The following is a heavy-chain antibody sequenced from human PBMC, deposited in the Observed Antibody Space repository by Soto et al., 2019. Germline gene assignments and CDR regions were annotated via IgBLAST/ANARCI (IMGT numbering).Heavy chain of an antibody. CDR2: ISSDVSNK. D-gene: IGHD3-10*01. CDR3: AKVRADYYYGSGPFDY. V-gene: IGHV3-30*18. CDR1: GFTFSSYG. J-gene: IGHJ4*02. Sequence: QVQLMESGGGVVQPGRSLRLSCAASGFTFSSYGMHWVRQAPGKGLEWVALISSDVSNKYYADSVKGRFTISRDNSKNTLYLQMNTLRAEDTAVYYCAKVRADYYYGSGPFDYWGQGTLVTVSS.